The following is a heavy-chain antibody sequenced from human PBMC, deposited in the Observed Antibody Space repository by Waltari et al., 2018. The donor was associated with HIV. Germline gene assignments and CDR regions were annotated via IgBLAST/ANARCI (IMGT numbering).Heavy chain of an antibody. CDR2: INLNGSEK. V-gene: IGHV3-7*01. Sequence: EVQLVESGGDLVQPGGSLRLSCAVSGFTFTTYWMSWVRQAPGKGLEWVANINLNGSEKYYVDSVKCRFTISRDNAKNSLFLQMNSLRAEDTGIYYCARGWADYWGQGTLVTVSS. CDR3: ARGWADY. J-gene: IGHJ4*02. CDR1: GFTFTTYW.